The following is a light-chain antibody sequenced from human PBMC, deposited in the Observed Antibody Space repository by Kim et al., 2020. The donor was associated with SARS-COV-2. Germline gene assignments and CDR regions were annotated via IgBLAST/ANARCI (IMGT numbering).Light chain of an antibody. J-gene: IGKJ1*01. CDR2: DAS. Sequence: SLSPGERATVSCRASQSVSSYLAWYQQKPGQAPRLLIYDASNRATGIPARFSGSGSGTDFTLTISSLEPEDFAVYYCQQRSNSWTFGQGTKVDIK. CDR3: QQRSNSWT. CDR1: QSVSSY. V-gene: IGKV3-11*01.